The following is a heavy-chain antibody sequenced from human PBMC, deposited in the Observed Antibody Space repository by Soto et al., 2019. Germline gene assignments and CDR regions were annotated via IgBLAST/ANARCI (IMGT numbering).Heavy chain of an antibody. CDR3: AKDRFYDSTGYSPGGWFDP. CDR1: GFTFKNYG. V-gene: IGHV3-23*01. Sequence: GGSLRLSCAASGFTFKNYGMNWVRQAPGKGLEWVSVMSASGGSTYYAESVRGRFTISRDNSKNTLFLQMTSLRAEDTAVYYCAKDRFYDSTGYSPGGWFDPWGQGTQVTVSS. CDR2: MSASGGST. J-gene: IGHJ5*02. D-gene: IGHD3-22*01.